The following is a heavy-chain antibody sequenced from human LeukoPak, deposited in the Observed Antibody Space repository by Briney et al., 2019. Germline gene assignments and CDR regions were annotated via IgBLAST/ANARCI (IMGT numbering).Heavy chain of an antibody. Sequence: GGSLRLSCAASGFIFTDYYISWIRQAPGKGLEWVSYISTTGTNIHYADSVKGRFTISRDNANNSVSLHMNSLRAEDTGVYYCARDFYSTGPRGEGFFDSWGKGTAVIVSS. CDR3: ARDFYSTGPRGEGFFDS. V-gene: IGHV3-11*04. CDR1: GFIFTDYY. J-gene: IGHJ4*02. D-gene: IGHD3-16*01. CDR2: ISTTGTNI.